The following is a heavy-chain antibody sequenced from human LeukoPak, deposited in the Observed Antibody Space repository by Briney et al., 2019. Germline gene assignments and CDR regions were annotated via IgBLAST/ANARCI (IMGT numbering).Heavy chain of an antibody. Sequence: GGSLRLSCAASGFTFSSHGMNWVRQAPGKGLEWVSGIIPSGHTTYYADSVRGRFTISRDNSRNTVYLQMNSLRAEDTAVYYCAKDDRWLQFCCWGQGTLVTVSA. CDR1: GFTFSSHG. CDR3: AKDDRWLQFCC. J-gene: IGHJ4*02. D-gene: IGHD5-24*01. V-gene: IGHV3-23*01. CDR2: IIPSGHTT.